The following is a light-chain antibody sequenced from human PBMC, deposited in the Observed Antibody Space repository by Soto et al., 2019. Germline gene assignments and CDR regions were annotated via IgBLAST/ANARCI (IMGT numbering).Light chain of an antibody. CDR1: ESVTSTY. J-gene: IGKJ5*01. CDR3: QQRSNWPSIT. V-gene: IGKV3-11*01. Sequence: ENVLTQSPGTPSLSPGERAPLSCRTRESVTSTYLAWYQQKPGQPPRLLIYDASNRATGIPARFSGSGSGTDFTLTISSLEPEDFAVYYCQQRSNWPSITFGQGTRLEIK. CDR2: DAS.